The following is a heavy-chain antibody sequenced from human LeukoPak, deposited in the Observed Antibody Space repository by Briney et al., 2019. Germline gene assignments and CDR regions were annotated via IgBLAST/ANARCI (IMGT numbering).Heavy chain of an antibody. CDR1: GFTFSSYS. V-gene: IGHV3-21*01. CDR2: ISSSSSYI. J-gene: IGHJ3*02. Sequence: GGSLRLSCAASGFTFSSYSMDWVRQAPGKGLEWVSSISSSSSYIYYADSVKGRFTISRDNAKNSLYLQMNSLRAEDTAVYYCARLSSGTIDAFDIWGQGTMVTVSS. D-gene: IGHD3-22*01. CDR3: ARLSSGTIDAFDI.